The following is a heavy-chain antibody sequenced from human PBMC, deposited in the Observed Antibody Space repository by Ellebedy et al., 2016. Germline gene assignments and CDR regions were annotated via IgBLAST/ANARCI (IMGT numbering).Heavy chain of an antibody. CDR1: GGTFSSYA. J-gene: IGHJ6*02. D-gene: IGHD5-18*01. V-gene: IGHV1-69*13. CDR2: IIPIFGTA. CDR3: AIDSHTAMVQDV. Sequence: SVKVSXXASGGTFSSYAISWVRQAPGQGLEWMGGIIPIFGTANYAQKFQGRVTITADESTSTAYMELSSLRSEDTAVYYCAIDSHTAMVQDVWGQGTTVTVSS.